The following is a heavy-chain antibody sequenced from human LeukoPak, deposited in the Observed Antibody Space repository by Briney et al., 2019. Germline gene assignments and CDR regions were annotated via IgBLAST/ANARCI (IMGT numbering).Heavy chain of an antibody. CDR2: ISYDGSNK. Sequence: GSLRLSCAASGFTFSSYAMNWVRQAPGKGLEWVAFISYDGSNKYYADSVKGRFTISRDNSKNTLYLQMNSLRAEDTAVYYCASQGGLLWFGELSGGMDVWGQGTTVTVSS. CDR3: ASQGGLLWFGELSGGMDV. J-gene: IGHJ6*02. D-gene: IGHD3-10*01. V-gene: IGHV3-30-3*01. CDR1: GFTFSSYA.